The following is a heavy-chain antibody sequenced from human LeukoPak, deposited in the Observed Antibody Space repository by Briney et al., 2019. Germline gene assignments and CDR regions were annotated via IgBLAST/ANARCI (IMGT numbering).Heavy chain of an antibody. CDR2: ISRSGSTM. CDR3: ASGSDWYKVFDY. Sequence: GGSLRLSCAASGFTFSSYEMNWVRQAPGKGLDWVSYISRSGSTMYYADSVKGRFTISRDNAKNSLYLQMNSLKAEDTAVYYCASGSDWYKVFDYWGQGTLVTVSS. D-gene: IGHD6-19*01. CDR1: GFTFSSYE. V-gene: IGHV3-48*03. J-gene: IGHJ4*02.